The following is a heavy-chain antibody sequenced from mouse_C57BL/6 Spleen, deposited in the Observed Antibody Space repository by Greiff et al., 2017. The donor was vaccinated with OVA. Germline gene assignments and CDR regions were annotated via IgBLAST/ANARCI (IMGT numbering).Heavy chain of an antibody. D-gene: IGHD4-1*02. CDR3: ASFNWDDYFDY. Sequence: EVKLVESGGGLVQPGGSLSLSCAASGFTFTDYYMSWVRQPPGKALEWLGFIRNKANGYTTEYSASVKGRFTISRDNSQSILYLQMNALRAEDSATYYCASFNWDDYFDYWGQGTTLTVSS. J-gene: IGHJ2*01. CDR2: IRNKANGYTT. CDR1: GFTFTDYY. V-gene: IGHV7-3*01.